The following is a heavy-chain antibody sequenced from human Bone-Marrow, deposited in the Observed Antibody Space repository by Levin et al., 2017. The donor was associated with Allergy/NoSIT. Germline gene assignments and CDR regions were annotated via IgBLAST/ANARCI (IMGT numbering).Heavy chain of an antibody. CDR3: AREVSVYYGSGTYYNVPDRPYFDY. J-gene: IGHJ4*02. CDR2: INPNSGGT. D-gene: IGHD3-10*01. Sequence: ASVKVSCKASGYTFTGYYIHWVRQAPGQGLEWMGRINPNSGGTNYAQKFQGRVTMTRDTSIGTAYMDLSRLRSADTAVYYCAREVSVYYGSGTYYNVPDRPYFDYWGQGTLVTVSS. CDR1: GYTFTGYY. V-gene: IGHV1-2*06.